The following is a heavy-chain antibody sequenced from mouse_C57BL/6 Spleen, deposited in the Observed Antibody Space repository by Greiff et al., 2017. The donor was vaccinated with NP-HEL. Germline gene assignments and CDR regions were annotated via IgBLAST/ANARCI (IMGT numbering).Heavy chain of an antibody. Sequence: VQLQQPGAELVKPGASVKLSCKASGYTFTSYWMHWVKQRPGQGLEWIGMIHPNSGSTNYNEKFKSKATLTVDKSSSTAYMQLSSLTSEDSAVYYCARYPYSNYYFDYWGQGTTLTVSS. CDR2: IHPNSGST. D-gene: IGHD2-5*01. J-gene: IGHJ2*01. V-gene: IGHV1-64*01. CDR1: GYTFTSYW. CDR3: ARYPYSNYYFDY.